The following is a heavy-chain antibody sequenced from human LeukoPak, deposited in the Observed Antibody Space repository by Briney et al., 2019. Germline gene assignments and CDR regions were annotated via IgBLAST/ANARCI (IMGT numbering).Heavy chain of an antibody. D-gene: IGHD6-13*01. Sequence: GGSLRLSCAASGFTFSSYAMSWVRQAPGKGLEWVSAISGSGGSTYYADSVKGRFTISRDNSKNTLYLQMNSLRAEDTAVYYCAKGYSQTSSSSWADFYFDYWGQGTLVTVSS. V-gene: IGHV3-23*01. CDR3: AKGYSQTSSSSWADFYFDY. J-gene: IGHJ4*02. CDR2: ISGSGGST. CDR1: GFTFSSYA.